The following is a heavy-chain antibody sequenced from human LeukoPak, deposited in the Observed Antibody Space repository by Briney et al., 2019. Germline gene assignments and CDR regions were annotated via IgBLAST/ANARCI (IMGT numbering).Heavy chain of an antibody. CDR1: GFSFSDYA. D-gene: IGHD5-24*01. CDR3: AKGRRATFRYDAIHI. CDR2: LSGSGTRI. Sequence: GGSLRLSCAAHGFSFSDYAMSWVRQAPGKGLEWVSSLSGSGTRILFADSVKGRFTFSRDNSKNTLYLQINSLRAEDTAVYYGAKGRRATFRYDAIHIWGQGTMVTVSS. J-gene: IGHJ3*02. V-gene: IGHV3-23*01.